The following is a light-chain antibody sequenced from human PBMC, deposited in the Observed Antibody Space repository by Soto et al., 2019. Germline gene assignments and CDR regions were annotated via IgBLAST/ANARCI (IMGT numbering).Light chain of an antibody. J-gene: IGLJ1*01. CDR1: SSDVGGYNY. Sequence: QSALTQPDSVSGSPGQSITIYCTGTSSDVGGYNYVSWYQQQSGKAPKLMIHEVSNRPSGVSNRFSGSKSCNTASLTISGLQAEDEADYYCSSYTNSRAYVFGIGTQLTV. CDR2: EVS. V-gene: IGLV2-14*01. CDR3: SSYTNSRAYV.